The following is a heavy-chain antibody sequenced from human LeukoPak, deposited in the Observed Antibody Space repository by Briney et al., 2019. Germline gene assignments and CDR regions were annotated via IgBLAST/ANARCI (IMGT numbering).Heavy chain of an antibody. CDR3: AKDLSDIVEVPASIGAHSAHSYYYYYMDV. CDR2: IRYDGINK. Sequence: GGSLRLSCAASGFTFSSYGMHWVRQAPGKGLDWVAFIRYDGINKYYADSVKDRFTISRDNSKNMLYLQMNSLRAEDTAVYYCAKDLSDIVEVPASIGAHSAHSYYYYYMDVWGRGTTVTVSS. D-gene: IGHD2-2*02. V-gene: IGHV3-30*02. CDR1: GFTFSSYG. J-gene: IGHJ6*03.